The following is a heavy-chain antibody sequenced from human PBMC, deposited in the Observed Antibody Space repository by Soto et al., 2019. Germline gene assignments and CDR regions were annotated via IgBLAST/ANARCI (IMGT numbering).Heavy chain of an antibody. J-gene: IGHJ4*02. CDR2: IYLSDSDT. CDR3: ARYSTGWPYYFDY. V-gene: IGHV5-51*01. CDR1: GYSFTGNW. D-gene: IGHD6-19*01. Sequence: GESLKISCKVSGYSFTGNWIGWVRQMPGKGLEWMGIIYLSDSDTRYSPSFQGRVTISADKSISTAYLQWSSLKASDTAMYYCARYSTGWPYYFDYWGQGTLVTVSS.